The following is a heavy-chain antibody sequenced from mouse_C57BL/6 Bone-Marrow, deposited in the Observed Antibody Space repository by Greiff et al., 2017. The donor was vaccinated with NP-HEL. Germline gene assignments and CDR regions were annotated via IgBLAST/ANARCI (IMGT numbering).Heavy chain of an antibody. V-gene: IGHV1-4*01. CDR3: ARRTNWDY. J-gene: IGHJ2*01. D-gene: IGHD4-1*01. CDR1: GYTFTSYS. Sequence: VQLQQSGAELARPGASVKMSCKASGYTFTSYSMHWVKQRPGQGLEWIGYINPSSGCTKYNQKFKDKATLTADKSSSTAYMQLRSLTSEDSAVYSCARRTNWDYWGQGTTLTVSS. CDR2: INPSSGCT.